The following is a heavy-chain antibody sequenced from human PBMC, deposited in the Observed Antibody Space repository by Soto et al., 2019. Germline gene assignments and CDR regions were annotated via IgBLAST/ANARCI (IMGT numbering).Heavy chain of an antibody. CDR3: ARGYCSGGSCYFGFYGMDV. V-gene: IGHV3-33*08. D-gene: IGHD2-15*01. Sequence: GGSLRLSCAASGFTLSSYMMQWVRQVPGKGLEWVAVIWYDGSNKYYADSVKGRFTISRDNSKNTLYLQMNSLRAEDTAVYYCARGYCSGGSCYFGFYGMDVWGQGTTVTVSS. J-gene: IGHJ6*02. CDR2: IWYDGSNK. CDR1: GFTLSSYM.